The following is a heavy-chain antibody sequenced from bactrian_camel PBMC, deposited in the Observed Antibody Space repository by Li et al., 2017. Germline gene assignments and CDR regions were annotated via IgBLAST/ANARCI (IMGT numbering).Heavy chain of an antibody. CDR3: ASGPAECTQVSGTRY. CDR2: LHAEDGSP. CDR1: GYTDSAYS. V-gene: IGHV3S1*01. D-gene: IGHD6*01. Sequence: HVQLVESGGDSVQAGGSLRLSCTASGYTDSAYSKACMGWFRSAPGNEREGVAALHAEDGSPTYGDSVKGRFAISQDSANNTLYLEMNSLKPEDTAMYYCASGPAECTQVSGTRYWGQGTQVTVS. J-gene: IGHJ4*01.